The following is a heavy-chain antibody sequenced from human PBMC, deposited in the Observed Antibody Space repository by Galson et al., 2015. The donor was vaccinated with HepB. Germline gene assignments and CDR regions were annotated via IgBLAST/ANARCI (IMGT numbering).Heavy chain of an antibody. J-gene: IGHJ4*02. V-gene: IGHV6-1*01. CDR3: ARGGRFSFDY. Sequence: NWIRQSPSRGLEWLGRTYYRSKWNNEYAISVKSRITVNPDISKNQFSLQLNSVTPEDTAVYFCARGGRFSFDYWGQGTLVTVSS. D-gene: IGHD3-16*01. CDR2: TYYRSKWNN.